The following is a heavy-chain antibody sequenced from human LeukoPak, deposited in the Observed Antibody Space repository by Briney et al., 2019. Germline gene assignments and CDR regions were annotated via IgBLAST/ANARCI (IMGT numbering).Heavy chain of an antibody. V-gene: IGHV4-34*01. D-gene: IGHD6-6*01. CDR1: GGSFSGYY. CDR3: ARRGWIAARPRQPNFDY. CDR2: INHSGST. Sequence: SETLSLTCAVYGGSFSGYYWSWILQPPGKELEWIGEINHSGSTNYNPSLKSRVTISVDTSKNQFSLKLSSVTAADTAVNYCARRGWIAARPRQPNFDYWGQGTLVTVSS. J-gene: IGHJ4*02.